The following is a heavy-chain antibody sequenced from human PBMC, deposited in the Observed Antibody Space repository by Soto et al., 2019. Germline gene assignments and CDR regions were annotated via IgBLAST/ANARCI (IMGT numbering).Heavy chain of an antibody. J-gene: IGHJ6*02. CDR2: IYYSGST. CDR3: ARGATVTTVGSYYYGMDV. D-gene: IGHD4-4*01. CDR1: GGSISSGGYY. Sequence: TSETLSLTCTVSGGSISSGGYYWSWIRQHPGKGLEWIGYIYYSGSTYYNPSLKSRVTISVDTSKNQFSLKLSSVTAADTAVYYCARGATVTTVGSYYYGMDVWGQGTTVTVSS. V-gene: IGHV4-31*03.